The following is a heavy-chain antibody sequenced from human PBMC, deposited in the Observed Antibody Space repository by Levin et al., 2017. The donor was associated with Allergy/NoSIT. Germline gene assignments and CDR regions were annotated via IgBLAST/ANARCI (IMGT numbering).Heavy chain of an antibody. J-gene: IGHJ4*02. Sequence: GASVKVSCKASGYTFTSYAMHWVRQAPGQRLEWMGWINAGNGNTKYSQKFQGRVTITRDTSASTAYMALSSLRSEDTDVYYCSRDAPGAGTSDYWGQGTLVTVSS. CDR2: INAGNGNT. CDR3: SRDAPGAGTSDY. V-gene: IGHV1-3*01. D-gene: IGHD6-19*01. CDR1: GYTFTSYA.